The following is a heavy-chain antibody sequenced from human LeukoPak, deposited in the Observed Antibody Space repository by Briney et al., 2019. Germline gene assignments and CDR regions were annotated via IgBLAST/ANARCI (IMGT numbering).Heavy chain of an antibody. CDR2: IYSDGNT. CDR1: GFTVSNNR. D-gene: IGHD1-26*01. Sequence: GGSLRLACAASGFTVSNNRLSWVRQAPGMGLEWVSTIYSDGNTYYPDSVKGRFTISRDGSKNTLYLQLNSLRTEDTAIYYCVREREGSNSEHWGQGTLVTVSS. V-gene: IGHV3-53*01. CDR3: VREREGSNSEH. J-gene: IGHJ1*01.